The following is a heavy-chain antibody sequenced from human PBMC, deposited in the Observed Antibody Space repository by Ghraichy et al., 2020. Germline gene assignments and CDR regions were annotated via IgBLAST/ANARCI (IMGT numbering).Heavy chain of an antibody. Sequence: LSLTCAASGFPFSTYRMNWVRQAPGKGLEWVSIIRASSSFIYYADSVKGRFTISRDNAKNTLYLQMNSLRAYDTAVSYCARDDYDSSGYHIDYWRQGSLVTVSS. V-gene: IGHV3-21*01. CDR2: IRASSSFI. CDR1: GFPFSTYR. CDR3: ARDDYDSSGYHIDY. D-gene: IGHD3-22*01. J-gene: IGHJ4*02.